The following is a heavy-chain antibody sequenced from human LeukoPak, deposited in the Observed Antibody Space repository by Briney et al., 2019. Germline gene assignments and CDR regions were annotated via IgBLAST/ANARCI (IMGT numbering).Heavy chain of an antibody. D-gene: IGHD3-10*01. CDR1: GGTFSSYA. Sequence: GSSVKVSCKASGGTFSSYAISWVRQAPGQGLEWMGRIIPILGIANYAQKFQGRVTITADKSTSTAYMELSSLRSEDTAVYYCARDPEITMVRGAQYYFDYWGQGTLVTVSS. V-gene: IGHV1-69*04. J-gene: IGHJ4*02. CDR3: ARDPEITMVRGAQYYFDY. CDR2: IIPILGIA.